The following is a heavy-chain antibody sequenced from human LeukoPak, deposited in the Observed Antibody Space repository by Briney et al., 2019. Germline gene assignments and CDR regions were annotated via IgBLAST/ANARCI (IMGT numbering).Heavy chain of an antibody. CDR3: ARDYCGGDCYPFDY. Sequence: RPGGSLRLSCAVSGFTFDDYGMSWVRQAPGKGLEWVSGINWNGGSTGYADSVKGRFTISRDNAKKSVYLKMNSLRGEDTALYYCARDYCGGDCYPFDYWGREPWSPSPQ. V-gene: IGHV3-20*04. D-gene: IGHD2-21*02. CDR2: INWNGGST. CDR1: GFTFDDYG. J-gene: IGHJ4*02.